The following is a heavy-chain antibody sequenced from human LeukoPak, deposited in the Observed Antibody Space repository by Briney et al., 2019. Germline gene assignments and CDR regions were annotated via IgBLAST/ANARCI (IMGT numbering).Heavy chain of an antibody. CDR2: AYGDGSSQ. Sequence: GGSLRLSCAASGFPFSGYGMHWVRQTPGKGLEWVAVAYGDGSSQYYADSVKGRFSISKDISKNTLSLQMNSLRAEDTAVYSCATGGNFYYSHWGQGTLVTVSS. V-gene: IGHV3-33*01. D-gene: IGHD4-11*01. CDR1: GFPFSGYG. J-gene: IGHJ1*01. CDR3: ATGGNFYYSH.